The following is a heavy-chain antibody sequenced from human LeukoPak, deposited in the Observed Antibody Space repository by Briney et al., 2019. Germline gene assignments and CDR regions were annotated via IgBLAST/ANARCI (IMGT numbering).Heavy chain of an antibody. Sequence: ASVTVSFTASGYTFTIYDINWVRQATGQGLEWMGWMNPNSGNTGYAQKFQGRVTMTRNTSISTAYMELSSLRSEDTAVYYCAVSSSSSNFDYWGQGTLVTVSS. CDR1: GYTFTIYD. CDR3: AVSSSSSNFDY. J-gene: IGHJ4*02. D-gene: IGHD6-13*01. V-gene: IGHV1-8*01. CDR2: MNPNSGNT.